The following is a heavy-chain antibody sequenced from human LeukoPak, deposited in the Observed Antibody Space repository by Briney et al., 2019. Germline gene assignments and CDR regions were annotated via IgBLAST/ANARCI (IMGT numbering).Heavy chain of an antibody. V-gene: IGHV3-30*02. J-gene: IGHJ6*03. CDR3: AKDAEWLSSYYYYMDV. CDR2: IRYDGSNK. Sequence: PGGSLRLSCAASGFTFSTYGMHWVRQAPGKGLEWVAFIRYDGSNKYYADSVKGRFTISRDNSKNTLYLQMNSLRAEDTAVYYCAKDAEWLSSYYYYMDVWGKGTTVTISS. CDR1: GFTFSTYG. D-gene: IGHD6-19*01.